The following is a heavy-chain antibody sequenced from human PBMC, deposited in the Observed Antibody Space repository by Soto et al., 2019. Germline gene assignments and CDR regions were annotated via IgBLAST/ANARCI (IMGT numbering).Heavy chain of an antibody. CDR1: GYTFTSYD. J-gene: IGHJ3*02. V-gene: IGHV1-8*01. CDR2: MNPNSGNT. Sequence: ASVKVSCKASGYTFTSYDINWVRQATGQGLEWMGWMNPNSGNTGYAQKFQGRVTMTRNTSISTAYMELSSLRSEDTAVYYYARGRYYDFWSGYYTRGIGAHDAFDIWGQGTMVTVSS. D-gene: IGHD3-3*01. CDR3: ARGRYYDFWSGYYTRGIGAHDAFDI.